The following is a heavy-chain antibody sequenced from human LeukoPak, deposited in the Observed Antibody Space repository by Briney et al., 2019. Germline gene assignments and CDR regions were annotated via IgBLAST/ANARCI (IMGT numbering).Heavy chain of an antibody. CDR2: ISSRSTYI. CDR1: GFTFNNYS. CDR3: ARGAGRSGYDY. V-gene: IGHV3-21*01. D-gene: IGHD3-22*01. Sequence: GGSLRLSCAASGFTFNNYSMNWVRQAPGKGLEWVSSISSRSTYIYYADSLKGRFTISRDNAKNSLYLQMNSLRGEDTAVYYCARGAGRSGYDYWGQGTLVTVAS. J-gene: IGHJ4*02.